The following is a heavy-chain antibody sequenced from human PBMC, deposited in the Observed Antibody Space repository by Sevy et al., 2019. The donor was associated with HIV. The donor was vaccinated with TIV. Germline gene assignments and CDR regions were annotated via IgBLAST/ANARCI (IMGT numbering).Heavy chain of an antibody. D-gene: IGHD5-12*01. CDR3: ARAPPVRSGDDSLNWFDP. CDR1: GGSISVYY. J-gene: IGHJ5*02. Sequence: SETLSLTCTVSGGSISVYYWSWIRQPPGKELEYIGYVYHTGSTNYNPSLKSRVTISIDTSNNQLSLKLTSVTAADTAVYYCARAPPVRSGDDSLNWFDPWGQGTLVTVSS. CDR2: VYHTGST. V-gene: IGHV4-59*12.